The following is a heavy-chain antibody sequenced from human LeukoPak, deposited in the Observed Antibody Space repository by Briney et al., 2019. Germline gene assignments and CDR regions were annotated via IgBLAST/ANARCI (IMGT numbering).Heavy chain of an antibody. CDR2: IYYSGNT. J-gene: IGHJ6*03. CDR3: ARGYLGYYYYYMDV. CDR1: GGSISSSSYY. D-gene: IGHD1-1*01. V-gene: IGHV4-39*07. Sequence: SETLSLTCTVSGGSISSSSYYWGWIRQPPGKGLEWIGRIYYSGNTYYNPSLKSRVTISVDTSKNQFSLKLSSVTAADTAVYYCARGYLGYYYYYMDVWGKGTTVTVSS.